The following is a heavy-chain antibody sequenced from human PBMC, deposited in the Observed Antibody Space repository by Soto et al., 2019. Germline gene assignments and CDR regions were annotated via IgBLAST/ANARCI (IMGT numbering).Heavy chain of an antibody. V-gene: IGHV1-58*01. J-gene: IGHJ6*02. D-gene: IGHD3-22*01. Sequence: ASVKVSCKASGFTFTSSAVQWVRQARGQRLEWIGWIVVGSGNTNYAQKFQERVTITRDMSTSTAYMELSSLRSEDTAVYYCAAVRDDISGYYSGYYYYGMDVWGQGTTVTVSS. CDR3: AAVRDDISGYYSGYYYYGMDV. CDR2: IVVGSGNT. CDR1: GFTFTSSA.